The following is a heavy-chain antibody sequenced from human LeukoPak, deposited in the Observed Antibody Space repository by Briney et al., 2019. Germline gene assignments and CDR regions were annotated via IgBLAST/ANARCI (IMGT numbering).Heavy chain of an antibody. CDR3: AAPGGSSSSPWFDP. CDR2: ISGSGGST. CDR1: GFTFRSYA. J-gene: IGHJ5*02. D-gene: IGHD6-6*01. V-gene: IGHV3-23*01. Sequence: GGSLRLSCAASGFTFRSYAMSWVRQAPGKGLDWVSAISGSGGSTYYADSVKGRFTISRDNSKNTLYLQMNSLRAEDTAVYFCAAPGGSSSSPWFDPWGQGTLVTVSS.